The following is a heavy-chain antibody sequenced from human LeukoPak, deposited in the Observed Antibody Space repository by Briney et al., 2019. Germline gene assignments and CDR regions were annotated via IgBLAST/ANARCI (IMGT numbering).Heavy chain of an antibody. V-gene: IGHV3-23*01. D-gene: IGHD3-10*01. CDR2: ITNNGATT. CDR1: GFTFSSNS. J-gene: IGHJ4*02. Sequence: GGSLRLSCAASGFTFSSNSMNWVRQAPGRGLEWVSVITNNGATTYYADSVKGRFTISRDNSKNMLYLQMSSLRAEDTAVYYCAKDWGYGSGTYYPHWGQGTLVTVSS. CDR3: AKDWGYGSGTYYPH.